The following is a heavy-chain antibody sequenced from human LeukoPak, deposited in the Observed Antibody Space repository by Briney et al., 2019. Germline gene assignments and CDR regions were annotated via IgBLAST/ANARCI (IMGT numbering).Heavy chain of an antibody. D-gene: IGHD3-10*01. Sequence: PGGSLRLSCAASGFTFSSYWMSWVRQAPGKGLEWVANIKQDGSEKNYVDSVKGRFTISRDNAENSLYLQMNSLRAEDTAVYYCAKVWRVRGVITAVFDSWGQGTLVTVSS. CDR2: IKQDGSEK. CDR3: AKVWRVRGVITAVFDS. CDR1: GFTFSSYW. J-gene: IGHJ4*02. V-gene: IGHV3-7*01.